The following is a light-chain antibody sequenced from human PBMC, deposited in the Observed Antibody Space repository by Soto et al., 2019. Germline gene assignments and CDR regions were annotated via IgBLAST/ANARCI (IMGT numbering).Light chain of an antibody. CDR2: DAS. V-gene: IGKV1-9*01. J-gene: IGKJ1*01. CDR3: QKYNIAPSWT. Sequence: IQLTQSPSSLSASVGDRVTITCRASQDSTKYLAWYQQKPGKAPNLLIYDASTLHSGVPSRFSGSGSGTDFTLTISSLQPEDFATYYCQKYNIAPSWTFGQGTKVDIK. CDR1: QDSTKY.